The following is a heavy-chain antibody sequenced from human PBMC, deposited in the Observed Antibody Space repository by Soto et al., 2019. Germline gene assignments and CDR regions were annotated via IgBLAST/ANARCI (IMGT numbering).Heavy chain of an antibody. J-gene: IGHJ4*02. V-gene: IGHV3-15*01. D-gene: IGHD3-22*01. Sequence: GGSLRLSCAASGFTFTNAWMSWVRQAPGKGLEWVGRIKSNADGGTTDYAAPVKGRFTISRDDSKRTLYLQMNSLETEDTAVCYCTGIHYDTSGNLNFDYWGQGTLVTVSS. CDR1: GFTFTNAW. CDR3: TGIHYDTSGNLNFDY. CDR2: IKSNADGGTT.